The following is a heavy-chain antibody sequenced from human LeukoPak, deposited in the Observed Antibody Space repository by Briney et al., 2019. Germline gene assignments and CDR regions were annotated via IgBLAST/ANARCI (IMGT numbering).Heavy chain of an antibody. D-gene: IGHD3-10*01. Sequence: ASVKVSCKASGYTFTSYGISWVRQAPGQGLEWMGWISAYNGNTNYAQKLQGRVTMTTDTSTSTAYMELRSLRSEDTAVYYCARGSRGYYGSGRQVDYWGQGTLVTVSS. CDR1: GYTFTSYG. J-gene: IGHJ4*02. CDR3: ARGSRGYYGSGRQVDY. CDR2: ISAYNGNT. V-gene: IGHV1-18*01.